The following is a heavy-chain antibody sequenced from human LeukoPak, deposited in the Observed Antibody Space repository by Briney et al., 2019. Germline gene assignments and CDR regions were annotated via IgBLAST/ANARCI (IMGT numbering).Heavy chain of an antibody. CDR3: AKKGQADDGGKPD. CDR1: GFTFRLYD. Sequence: GSLRLSFAASGFTFRLYDLRWVRQAPGKGLEFGSAIYRGVGSTYYADSVKGRFTISRDNSKNTLYLQMNNLRVDDTAVYYCAKKGQADDGGKPDWGQGTLVTVSS. V-gene: IGHV3-23*05. CDR2: IYRGVGST. J-gene: IGHJ4*02.